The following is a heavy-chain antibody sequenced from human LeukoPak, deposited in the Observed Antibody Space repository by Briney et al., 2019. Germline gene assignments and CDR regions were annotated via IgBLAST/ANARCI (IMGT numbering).Heavy chain of an antibody. J-gene: IGHJ4*02. D-gene: IGHD4-17*01. CDR2: INPNSGDT. CDR3: AREGVTTVTTDY. Sequence: ASVKVSCKASGYTFNGYYMHWVRQAPGQGLEWMGRINPNSGDTIYAQRFQGRVTMTRDTSIGTAYVELSRLRSDDTAMYYCAREGVTTVTTDYWGQGTLVTVSS. CDR1: GYTFNGYY. V-gene: IGHV1-2*06.